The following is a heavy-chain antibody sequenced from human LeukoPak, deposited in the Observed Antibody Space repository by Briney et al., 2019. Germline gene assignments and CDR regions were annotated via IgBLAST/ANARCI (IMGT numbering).Heavy chain of an antibody. V-gene: IGHV4-34*01. J-gene: IGHJ2*01. CDR3: ARVESGTTLWYFDL. CDR2: INHSGST. Sequence: SETLSLTCAVYGGSFSGYYWSWIRQPPGKGLEWIGEINHSGSTNYNPSLKSRVTISVDTSKNQFSLRLTSVTAADTAVYYCARVESGTTLWYFDLWGRGTLVTVSS. CDR1: GGSFSGYY. D-gene: IGHD1-1*01.